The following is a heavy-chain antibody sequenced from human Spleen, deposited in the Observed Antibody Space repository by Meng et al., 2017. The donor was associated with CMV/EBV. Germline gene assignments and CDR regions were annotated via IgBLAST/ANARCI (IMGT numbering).Heavy chain of an antibody. CDR3: ARDLVGYDAFDI. V-gene: IGHV1-46*01. CDR1: GYGFTAYY. CDR2: INPDGGTT. Sequence: ASVKVSCKASGYGFTAYYFHWVRQAPGQGLEWMGRINPDGGTTTYAQRFQGGLTLTTDTSTSTVYMELSRLTSEDTAVYYCARDLVGYDAFDIWGQGTLVTVSS. J-gene: IGHJ3*02. D-gene: IGHD3-22*01.